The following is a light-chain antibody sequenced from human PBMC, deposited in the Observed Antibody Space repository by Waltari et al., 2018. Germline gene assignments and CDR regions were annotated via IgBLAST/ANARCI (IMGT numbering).Light chain of an antibody. J-gene: IGKJ5*01. Sequence: DIQLTQSPSFLSASVGDTVTITCRASQGINTYLAWYQQAPGKAPKLLIYPASTLQSGVPSRFSGSGSGAEFTLTISSLQPEDFVIYYCQQVNNYPATFGQGTRLEIK. V-gene: IGKV1-9*01. CDR2: PAS. CDR3: QQVNNYPAT. CDR1: QGINTY.